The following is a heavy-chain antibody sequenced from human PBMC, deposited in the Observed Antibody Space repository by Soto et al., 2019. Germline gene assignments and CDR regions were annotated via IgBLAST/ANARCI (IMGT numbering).Heavy chain of an antibody. CDR1: RFTFSSYA. J-gene: IGHJ4*02. CDR2: ISVSGGST. V-gene: IGHV3-23*01. CDR3: AKDGYSITMNKPLDY. D-gene: IGHD3-22*01. Sequence: GGSLRLSCAASRFTFSSYAMCWVRQAPGKGLEWVLSISVSGGSTYYADSWKGRFTISRDNSKNTLYLQLNSLRAEDTAVYYCAKDGYSITMNKPLDYWGQGTLVTVSS.